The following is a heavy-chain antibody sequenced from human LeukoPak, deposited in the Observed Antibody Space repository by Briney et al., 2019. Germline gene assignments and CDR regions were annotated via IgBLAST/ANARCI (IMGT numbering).Heavy chain of an antibody. J-gene: IGHJ5*02. CDR2: IYYSGST. Sequence: PSETLSLTCTVSGGSISSSSYYWGWIRQPPGKGLEWIGSIYYSGSTYYNPSLKSRVTISVDTSKNQFSLKLSSVTAADTAVYYCASTVGWLQFGLAIYHWGQGTLVTVSS. D-gene: IGHD5-24*01. CDR1: GGSISSSSYY. CDR3: ASTVGWLQFGLAIYH. V-gene: IGHV4-39*07.